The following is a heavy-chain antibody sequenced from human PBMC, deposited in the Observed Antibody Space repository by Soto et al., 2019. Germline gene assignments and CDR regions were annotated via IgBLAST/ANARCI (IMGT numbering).Heavy chain of an antibody. D-gene: IGHD6-13*01. Sequence: ASGKASCKASGYTFTSYAMHWVRQAPGQRLEWMGWINAGNGNTKYSQKFQGRVTITRDTSASTAYMELSSLRSEDTAAYYCARGDRGIAAAGSYAFDIWGQGTMVTVSS. J-gene: IGHJ3*02. CDR1: GYTFTSYA. CDR3: ARGDRGIAAAGSYAFDI. CDR2: INAGNGNT. V-gene: IGHV1-3*01.